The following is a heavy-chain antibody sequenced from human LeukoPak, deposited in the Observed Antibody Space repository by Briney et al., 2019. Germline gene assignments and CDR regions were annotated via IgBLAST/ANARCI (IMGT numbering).Heavy chain of an antibody. CDR2: IYPGDSET. V-gene: IGHV5-51*01. J-gene: IGHJ5*02. CDR1: GYSFSKYW. CDR3: ARQSVSGAAFDP. Sequence: GESLKISCKGSGYSFSKYWIDWVRQMPGKGLEWMWIIYPGDSETRYSPSFQGQVTISVDKSINTAYLQWSSLKASDTAMYYCARQSVSGAAFDPWGQGTLVTVSS. D-gene: IGHD4-17*01.